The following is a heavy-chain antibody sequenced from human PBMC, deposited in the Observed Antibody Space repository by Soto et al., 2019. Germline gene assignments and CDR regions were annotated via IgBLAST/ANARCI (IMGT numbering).Heavy chain of an antibody. Sequence: ASVKVSCKVSGYTLTELSMHWVRQAPGKGIEWLGGFDPEDRETIYAQKSQGRVTMTEDTSTDTAYMELSSLRSADTAVYYCATDVCGGDCYSHFDYWGQGTLVTVSS. V-gene: IGHV1-24*01. J-gene: IGHJ4*02. D-gene: IGHD2-21*02. CDR2: FDPEDRET. CDR3: ATDVCGGDCYSHFDY. CDR1: GYTLTELS.